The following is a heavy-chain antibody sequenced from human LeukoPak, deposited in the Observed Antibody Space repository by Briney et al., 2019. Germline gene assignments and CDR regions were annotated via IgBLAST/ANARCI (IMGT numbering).Heavy chain of an antibody. Sequence: SETLSLTCAVYGGSFRGYYWSWIRQPPGKGLEWIGEINHSGSTNYNPSLTSRVTISVDTSKNQFSLKLSSVTAADTAVYYCARGQRRGSMIVVVISNNWFDPWGQGTLVTVSS. CDR2: INHSGST. CDR3: ARGQRRGSMIVVVISNNWFDP. V-gene: IGHV4-34*01. CDR1: GGSFRGYY. D-gene: IGHD3-22*01. J-gene: IGHJ5*02.